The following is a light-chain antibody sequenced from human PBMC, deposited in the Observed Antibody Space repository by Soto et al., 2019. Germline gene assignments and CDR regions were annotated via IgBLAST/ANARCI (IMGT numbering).Light chain of an antibody. CDR2: DTK. J-gene: IGLJ7*01. CDR1: TGAVTSGHY. V-gene: IGLV7-46*01. CDR3: LLSYSGPRV. Sequence: QTVVTQEPSLTVSPGERVTLTCGSSTGAVTSGHYPYWFQQKPGQAPRTLIYDTKNKHSWTPARFSGSLLGGKAALTLSGAQPEDEAEYYCLLSYSGPRVFGGGTQLTVL.